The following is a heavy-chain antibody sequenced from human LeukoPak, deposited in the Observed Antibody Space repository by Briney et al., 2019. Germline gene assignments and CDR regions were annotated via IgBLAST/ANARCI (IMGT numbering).Heavy chain of an antibody. J-gene: IGHJ4*02. CDR2: VSYIGST. V-gene: IGHV4-39*01. Sequence: SETLSLTCTVSGGSINTDSYYCGWIRQSPGKGLEWIGSVSYIGSTFFNPSLKSRVNMSVDTSKNQFSLKLSSVTAADTAVYYCASNTRWLQYSGFDYWGQGTLVTVSS. CDR3: ASNTRWLQYSGFDY. CDR1: GGSINTDSYY. D-gene: IGHD5-24*01.